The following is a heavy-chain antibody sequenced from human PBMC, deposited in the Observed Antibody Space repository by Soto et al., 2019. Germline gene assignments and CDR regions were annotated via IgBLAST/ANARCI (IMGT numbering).Heavy chain of an antibody. V-gene: IGHV1-8*01. J-gene: IGHJ6*03. Sequence: ASVKVSCKASGYTFTSYDINWVRQATGQGLEWMGWMNPNSGNTGYAQKFQGRVTMTRNTSISTAYMELSSLRSEDTAVYYCARGRRDSSSWYYYYYYYMDVWGKGTTDTVSS. CDR3: ARGRRDSSSWYYYYYYYMDV. CDR1: GYTFTSYD. D-gene: IGHD6-13*01. CDR2: MNPNSGNT.